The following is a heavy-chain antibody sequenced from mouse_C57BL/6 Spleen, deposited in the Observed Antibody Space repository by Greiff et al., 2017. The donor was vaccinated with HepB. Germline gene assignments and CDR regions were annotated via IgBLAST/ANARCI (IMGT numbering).Heavy chain of an antibody. CDR3: ARDGATVPDY. CDR2: IYPGDGDT. Sequence: QVQLEESGAELVKPGASVKISCKASGYAFSSYWMNWVKQRPGKGLEWIGQIYPGDGDTNYNGKFKGKATLTADKSSSTAYMKLSSLTSEDSAVYVWARDGATVPDYWGQGTTLTVSP. V-gene: IGHV1-80*01. CDR1: GYAFSSYW. J-gene: IGHJ2*01. D-gene: IGHD1-1*01.